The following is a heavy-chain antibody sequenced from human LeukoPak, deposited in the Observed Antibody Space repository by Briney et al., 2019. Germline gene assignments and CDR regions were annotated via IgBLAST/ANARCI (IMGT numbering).Heavy chain of an antibody. Sequence: GGSLRLSCAASGFTFSSAWMTWVRQAPGKGLEWVANVKVDGSEKYDVDSVKGRFTISRDNAKNSLFLQMNSLRVEDTAVYYCARHSYHDLDVWGQGTTVTVSS. D-gene: IGHD3-3*01. CDR2: VKVDGSEK. CDR1: GFTFSSAW. CDR3: ARHSYHDLDV. J-gene: IGHJ6*02. V-gene: IGHV3-7*01.